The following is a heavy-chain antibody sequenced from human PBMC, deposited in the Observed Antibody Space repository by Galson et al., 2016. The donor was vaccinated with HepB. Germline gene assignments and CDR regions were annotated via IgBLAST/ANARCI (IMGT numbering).Heavy chain of an antibody. D-gene: IGHD2-15*01. J-gene: IGHJ4*02. CDR2: IYSGGST. V-gene: IGHV4-59*01. Sequence: ETLSLTCTISCVSISRYYWDWIRQPPGKGLEWIGNIYSGGSTNYNPSLKSRVTILEDTSKNQFSLRLSSVTDADTAVYFCARAVLYSSGGSCSTPFDYWGQGTLVAVSS. CDR1: CVSISRYY. CDR3: ARAVLYSSGGSCSTPFDY.